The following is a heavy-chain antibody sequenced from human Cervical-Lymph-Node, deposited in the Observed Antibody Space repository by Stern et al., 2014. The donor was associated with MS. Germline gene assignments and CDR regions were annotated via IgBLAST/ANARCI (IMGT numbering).Heavy chain of an antibody. CDR1: GGSISSYF. D-gene: IGHD5-12*01. CDR3: ARHDPRGYDYWYYFDY. CDR2: ISYSGST. Sequence: QVQLQESGPGLVKPSETLSLTCTVSGGSISSYFWSWIRQPPGKGLEWIGYISYSGSTKYNPSLESRVTISVDTSKNPFSLRLTPVTAADTAVYFCARHDPRGYDYWYYFDYWGQGTLVTVSS. J-gene: IGHJ4*02. V-gene: IGHV4-59*08.